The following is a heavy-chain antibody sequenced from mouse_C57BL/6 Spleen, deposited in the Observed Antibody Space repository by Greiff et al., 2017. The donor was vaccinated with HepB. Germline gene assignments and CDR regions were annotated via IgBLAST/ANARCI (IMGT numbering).Heavy chain of an antibody. J-gene: IGHJ4*01. Sequence: EVQLVESEGGLVQPGSSMKLSCTASGFTFSDYYMAWVRQVPEKGLEWVANINYDGSSTYYLDSLKSRFIISRDNAKNILYLQMSSLKSEDTATYYCARDAGLRYAMDYWGQGTSVTVSS. D-gene: IGHD3-1*01. CDR2: INYDGSST. V-gene: IGHV5-16*01. CDR3: ARDAGLRYAMDY. CDR1: GFTFSDYY.